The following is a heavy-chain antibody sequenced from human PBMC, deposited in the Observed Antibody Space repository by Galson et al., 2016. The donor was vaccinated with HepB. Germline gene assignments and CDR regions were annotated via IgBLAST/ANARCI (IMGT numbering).Heavy chain of an antibody. J-gene: IGHJ2*01. Sequence: SETLSLTCGVSGYSVSNENWWGWIRQPPGKGLEWIGYITYRGNSHYNSSLKSRLTMSVDTSQNQSSLKLSSVTAVDTAVYYCARNQVAVTGHWYFDFWGRGTLVTVSS. V-gene: IGHV4-28*01. D-gene: IGHD2-21*02. CDR1: GYSVSNENW. CDR2: ITYRGNS. CDR3: ARNQVAVTGHWYFDF.